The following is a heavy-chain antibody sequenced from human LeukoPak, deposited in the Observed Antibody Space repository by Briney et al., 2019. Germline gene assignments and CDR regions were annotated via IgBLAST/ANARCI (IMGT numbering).Heavy chain of an antibody. CDR1: GFTFSDYA. CDR2: ISASGGST. V-gene: IGHV3-23*01. D-gene: IGHD6-19*01. CDR3: AYSSGWFYFDY. Sequence: GGSLRLSFAASGFTFSDYAMNWVRQAPGKGLEWVSTISASGGSTYYADSVKGRFTISRDNSKHTLYLQMNSLRAEDTAVFFCAYSSGWFYFDYWGQGTLVTVSS. J-gene: IGHJ4*02.